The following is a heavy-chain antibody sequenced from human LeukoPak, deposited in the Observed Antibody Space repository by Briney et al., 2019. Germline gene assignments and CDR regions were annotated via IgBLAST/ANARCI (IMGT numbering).Heavy chain of an antibody. Sequence: SGGSLRLSCAVSGFTFSDHYMTWIRQAPGKGLEYISYLSNTGSDISYADSVKGRFSISRDNAKNSLYLQMNSLRAEDTAMYYCARRGDYAKAHLDSWGQGTLVTVS. V-gene: IGHV3-11*01. CDR1: GFTFSDHY. D-gene: IGHD4-17*01. CDR3: ARRGDYAKAHLDS. J-gene: IGHJ4*02. CDR2: LSNTGSDI.